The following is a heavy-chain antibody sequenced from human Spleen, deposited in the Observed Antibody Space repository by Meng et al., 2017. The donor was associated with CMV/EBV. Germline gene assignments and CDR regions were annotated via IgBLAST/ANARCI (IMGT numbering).Heavy chain of an antibody. D-gene: IGHD2-2*01. J-gene: IGHJ3*02. CDR1: TYY. Sequence: TYYWGWISQPQGKGLEWVGSIYYSGRTYYHPYLKSRVNISVDTSKNQFSLKLTSVTAADTAVYYCARDRVVVPAVITPRGVFDIWGRGTMVTVSS. CDR2: IYYSGRT. CDR3: ARDRVVVPAVITPRGVFDI. V-gene: IGHV4-39*07.